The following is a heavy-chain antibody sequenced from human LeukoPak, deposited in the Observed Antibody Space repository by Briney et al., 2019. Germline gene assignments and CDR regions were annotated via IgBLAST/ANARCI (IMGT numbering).Heavy chain of an antibody. D-gene: IGHD3-22*01. Sequence: SETLSLTCAVYGGSFSGYYWSWIRQPPGKGLEWIGEINHSGSTNYNPSLKSRVTISVDTSKNQFSLKLSSVTAADTAVYYCASSPDYYDSSGYYFDYWGQGILVTVSS. J-gene: IGHJ4*02. CDR2: INHSGST. CDR1: GGSFSGYY. V-gene: IGHV4-34*01. CDR3: ASSPDYYDSSGYYFDY.